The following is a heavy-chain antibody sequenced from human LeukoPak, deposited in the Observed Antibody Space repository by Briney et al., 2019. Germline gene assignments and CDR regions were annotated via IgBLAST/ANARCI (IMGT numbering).Heavy chain of an antibody. J-gene: IGHJ6*02. CDR3: ARAVDYGEVGLYYFYYYGMDV. CDR1: GGSISSRDYY. Sequence: PSETLSLTCTVSGGSISSRDYYWSWIRQPPGKGLEYIGCIYYTGITYYNPSLKSRVTISIDTSKNQFSLRLSSVTAADTAVYYCARAVDYGEVGLYYFYYYGMDVWGQGTTVTVSS. CDR2: IYYTGIT. D-gene: IGHD4-17*01. V-gene: IGHV4-30-4*01.